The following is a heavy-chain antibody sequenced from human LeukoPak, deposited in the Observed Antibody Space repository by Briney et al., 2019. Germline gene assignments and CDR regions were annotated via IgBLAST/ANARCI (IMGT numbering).Heavy chain of an antibody. CDR3: ARALNDYVWGSYTNAYFDY. V-gene: IGHV1-69*05. J-gene: IGHJ4*02. Sequence: GASVKVSCKASGGTFSSYAISWVRQAPGQGLEWMGGIIPIFGTANYAQKLQGRVTMTTDTSTSTAYMELRSLRSDDTAVYYCARALNDYVWGSYTNAYFDYWGQGTLVTVSS. CDR1: GGTFSSYA. CDR2: IIPIFGTA. D-gene: IGHD3-16*01.